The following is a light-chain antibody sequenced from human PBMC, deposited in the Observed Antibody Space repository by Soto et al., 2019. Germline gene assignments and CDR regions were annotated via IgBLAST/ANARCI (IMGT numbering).Light chain of an antibody. CDR2: EVT. Sequence: QSVLTQPASVSGSPGQSITISYTGTSSDVGGYNYVSWYQHYPGKAPKLMIYEVTNRPSGVSNRFSGSKSGNTASLTISGLQAEDEADYYCSSYTSSGTLVFGTGTKVTVL. V-gene: IGLV2-14*01. J-gene: IGLJ1*01. CDR3: SSYTSSGTLV. CDR1: SSDVGGYNY.